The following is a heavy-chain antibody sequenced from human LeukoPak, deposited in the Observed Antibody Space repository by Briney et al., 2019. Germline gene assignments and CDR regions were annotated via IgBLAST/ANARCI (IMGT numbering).Heavy chain of an antibody. CDR3: ARAGRALWFGELYLDY. CDR1: GFTFGTSA. J-gene: IGHJ4*02. Sequence: PGGSLRLSCAASGFTFGTSAMSWVRQAPGKGLEWVSVIYSGGSTYYADSVKGRFTISRDNSKNTLYLQMNSLRAEDTAVYYCARAGRALWFGELYLDYWGQGTLVTVSS. CDR2: IYSGGST. V-gene: IGHV3-66*01. D-gene: IGHD3-10*01.